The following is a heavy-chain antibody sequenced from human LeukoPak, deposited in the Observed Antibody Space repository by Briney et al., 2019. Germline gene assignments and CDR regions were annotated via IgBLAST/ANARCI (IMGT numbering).Heavy chain of an antibody. D-gene: IGHD3-3*01. CDR3: ARGPRLSYYDFWSGYNGAYYYYYMDV. J-gene: IGHJ6*03. V-gene: IGHV4-34*01. CDR2: ISHSGST. Sequence: SETLSLTCAVYGGSFSGYYWSWIRQPPGKGLEWIGEISHSGSTNYNPSLKSPVTISVDTSQNQFSLKLSSATAADSAVYYCARGPRLSYYDFWSGYNGAYYYYYMDVWGKGTTVTVSS. CDR1: GGSFSGYY.